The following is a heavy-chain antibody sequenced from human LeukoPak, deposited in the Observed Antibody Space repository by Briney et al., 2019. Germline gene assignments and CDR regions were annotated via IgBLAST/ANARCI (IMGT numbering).Heavy chain of an antibody. Sequence: GGSLRLSCAASGFTFSSYSMNWVRQAPGKGLEWVLSISSSSSYIYYADSVKGRFTISRDNAKNSLYLQMNSLRAEDTAVYYCARVGSGWYSASFDYWGQGTLVTVSS. CDR2: ISSSSSYI. CDR1: GFTFSSYS. J-gene: IGHJ4*02. V-gene: IGHV3-21*01. CDR3: ARVGSGWYSASFDY. D-gene: IGHD6-19*01.